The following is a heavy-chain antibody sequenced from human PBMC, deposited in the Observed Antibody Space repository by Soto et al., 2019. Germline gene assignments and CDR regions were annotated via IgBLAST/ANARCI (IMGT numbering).Heavy chain of an antibody. Sequence: GGSLRLSCAASGFTFSSYWMTWVRQAPGTGLKWVANIKQDGSDKYYVDSVKGRFTMSRDNAKNSVYLQMNSLRAEDTAVYYCARGRSSIEYWGQGTLVTVSS. CDR2: IKQDGSDK. CDR1: GFTFSSYW. J-gene: IGHJ4*02. CDR3: ARGRSSIEY. V-gene: IGHV3-7*01.